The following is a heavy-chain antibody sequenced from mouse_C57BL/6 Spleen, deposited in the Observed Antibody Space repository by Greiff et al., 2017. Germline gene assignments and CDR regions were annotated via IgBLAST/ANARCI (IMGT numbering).Heavy chain of an antibody. CDR3: ARGIYDGYDRFAY. D-gene: IGHD2-3*01. V-gene: IGHV1-19*01. CDR2: INPYNGGT. Sequence: VQLQQSGPVLVKPGASVKMSCKASGYTFTDYYMNWVKQSHGKSLEWIGVINPYNGGTSYNQKFKGKATLTVDKSSSTAYMELNSLTSEDSAVYYCARGIYDGYDRFAYWGQGTLVTVSA. J-gene: IGHJ3*01. CDR1: GYTFTDYY.